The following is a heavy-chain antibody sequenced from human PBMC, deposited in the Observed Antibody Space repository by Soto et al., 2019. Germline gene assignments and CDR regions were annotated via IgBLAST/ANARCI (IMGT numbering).Heavy chain of an antibody. J-gene: IGHJ4*02. V-gene: IGHV4-59*01. Sequence: PSETLSLACTVSVGSIISYYWSWIRQSPGKGLDWIAYISYSGSTNYNPSLKSRVTISVDTSKNQFSLKLSSVTAADTAVYYCARIQGRRFLEWLSAYYFDYWGQGTLVTVSS. D-gene: IGHD3-3*01. CDR3: ARIQGRRFLEWLSAYYFDY. CDR2: ISYSGST. CDR1: VGSIISYY.